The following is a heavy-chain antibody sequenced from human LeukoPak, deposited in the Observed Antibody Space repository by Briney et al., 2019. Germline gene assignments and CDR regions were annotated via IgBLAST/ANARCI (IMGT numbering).Heavy chain of an antibody. Sequence: SETLSLTCTVSGGSISSYYWSWIRQPPGKGLEWIGYIYYSGSTNYNPSLKSRVTISVDTSKHQFSLKLSSVTAADTAVYYCAREYGYSSSWLVGGYFDYWDQGTLVTVSS. CDR1: GGSISSYY. V-gene: IGHV4-59*01. D-gene: IGHD6-13*01. CDR2: IYYSGST. CDR3: AREYGYSSSWLVGGYFDY. J-gene: IGHJ4*02.